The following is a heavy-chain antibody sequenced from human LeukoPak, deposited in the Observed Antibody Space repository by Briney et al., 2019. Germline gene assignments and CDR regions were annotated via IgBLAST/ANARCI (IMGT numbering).Heavy chain of an antibody. CDR1: GFILSSFA. CDR2: ISSPGGNT. V-gene: IGHV3-23*01. J-gene: IGHJ1*01. D-gene: IGHD5-24*01. CDR3: AKTRNGYTTEYLQH. Sequence: GGSLRLSCTSSGFILSSFAMSWVRQPPGKGLEWVSSISSPGGNTYYADSVEGRFTISRDNSNNLVYLQMNSLRAEDTAVYYCAKTRNGYTTEYLQHWGQGTLVTVSS.